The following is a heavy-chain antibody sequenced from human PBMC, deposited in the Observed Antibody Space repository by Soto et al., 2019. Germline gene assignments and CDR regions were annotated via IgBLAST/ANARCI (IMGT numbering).Heavy chain of an antibody. CDR2: INAGNGNT. D-gene: IGHD4-17*01. CDR3: ARELYGDYYFDY. Sequence: VKVSCKASGYTFTSYAMHWVRQAPGQRLEWMGWINAGNGNTKYSQKFQGRVTITRDTSASTAYMELSSLRSEDTAVYYCARELYGDYYFDYWGQGTLVTVSS. V-gene: IGHV1-3*01. J-gene: IGHJ4*02. CDR1: GYTFTSYA.